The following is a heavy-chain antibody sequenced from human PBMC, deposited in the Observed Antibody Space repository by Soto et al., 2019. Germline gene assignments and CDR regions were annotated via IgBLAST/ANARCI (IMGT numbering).Heavy chain of an antibody. CDR3: AGGYDFWSGYYTGPFDY. D-gene: IGHD3-3*01. V-gene: IGHV4-59*02. CDR1: GDSVTSHY. CDR2: MHYTGFS. J-gene: IGHJ4*02. Sequence: SETLSLTCSFSGDSVTSHYLTWIRQSPEKGLEWIAYMHYTGFSHYNPSLKSRLTISIDRSKNQFTLQLTSVTVADTAVYYCAGGYDFWSGYYTGPFDYWGQGTLVTVSS.